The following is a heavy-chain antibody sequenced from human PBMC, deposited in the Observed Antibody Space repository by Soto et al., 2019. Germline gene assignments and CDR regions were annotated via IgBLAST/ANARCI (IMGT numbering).Heavy chain of an antibody. D-gene: IGHD3-9*01. CDR3: AKSQDDILSGYDF. J-gene: IGHJ4*02. CDR2: ISTGGTTT. V-gene: IGHV3-23*01. Sequence: GGSLRLSCAASGFTFSDYALIWVRQTPGKGLEWVSGISTGGTTTYYADSVKGRFTISRDNSNNTLYLRLNNLRAEDTAVYYCAKSQDDILSGYDFWGQGSRVTVSS. CDR1: GFTFSDYA.